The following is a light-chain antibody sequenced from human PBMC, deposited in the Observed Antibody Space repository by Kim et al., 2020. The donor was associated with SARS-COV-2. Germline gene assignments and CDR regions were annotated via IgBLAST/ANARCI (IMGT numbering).Light chain of an antibody. CDR3: QQYYSLYT. Sequence: DIQMTQSPSPLSASVGDRVTITCRASQSIDSWLTWYQQKPGKAPKLLIYKASTLESGVPSRFSGSGSGTEFTLTISGLQPDDFATYYCQQYYSLYTFGQGTKLEI. V-gene: IGKV1-5*03. J-gene: IGKJ2*01. CDR2: KAS. CDR1: QSIDSW.